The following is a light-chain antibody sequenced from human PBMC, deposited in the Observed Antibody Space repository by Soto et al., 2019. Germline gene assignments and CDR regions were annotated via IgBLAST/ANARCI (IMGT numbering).Light chain of an antibody. Sequence: EIVLTQSPATLSLSPGERATLSCRASQSVSSYLAWYQQKPGQAPRLLIYDASNRATGIPARFSGSGSGTDFTLTIIILEPEDFAVYHCQQRSNWPPITFGQGTRLEIK. CDR2: DAS. V-gene: IGKV3-11*01. CDR1: QSVSSY. CDR3: QQRSNWPPIT. J-gene: IGKJ5*01.